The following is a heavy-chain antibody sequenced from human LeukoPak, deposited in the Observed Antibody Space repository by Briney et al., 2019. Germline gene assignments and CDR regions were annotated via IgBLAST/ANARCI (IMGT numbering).Heavy chain of an antibody. V-gene: IGHV1-2*06. CDR2: INPNSGVT. CDR1: GYTFTGYY. CDR3: ARSLAVTTYDY. D-gene: IGHD4-17*01. J-gene: IGHJ4*02. Sequence: ASVKVSCKASGYTFTGYYMHWVRQAPGQGLEWMGRINPNSGVTKYAQKFQGRVTMTRDTSISTAYMELSRLRSDDTAVYYCARSLAVTTYDYWGQGTLVTVSS.